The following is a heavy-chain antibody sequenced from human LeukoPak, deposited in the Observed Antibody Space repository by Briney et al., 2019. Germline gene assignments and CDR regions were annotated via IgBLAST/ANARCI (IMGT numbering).Heavy chain of an antibody. J-gene: IGHJ3*02. Sequence: SETLSLTCTVSGDSISNYYWNWIRQPAGKGLEWIGRIFVSGNTRYNPTSYNPSLDNRVIMSVDTSKNQLSLNLTSVTAADSPAYYCARDQSGHGGHNNDAFDIWGQGALVTVS. CDR2: IFVSGNTRYNPT. V-gene: IGHV4-4*07. CDR1: GDSISNYY. D-gene: IGHD3-16*01. CDR3: ARDQSGHGGHNNDAFDI.